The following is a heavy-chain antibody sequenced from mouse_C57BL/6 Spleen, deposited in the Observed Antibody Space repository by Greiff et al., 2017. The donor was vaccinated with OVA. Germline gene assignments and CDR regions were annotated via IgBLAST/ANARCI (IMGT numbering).Heavy chain of an antibody. D-gene: IGHD1-1*01. J-gene: IGHJ1*03. Sequence: QVQLQQPGAELVKPGASVKMSCKASGYTFTSYWITWVKQRPGQGLEWIGDIYPGSGSTNYNEKFKSKATLTVDTSSSTAYMQLSSLTSEDSAVYYCARRRILYYYGSSYGYFDVWGTGTTVTVSA. CDR1: GYTFTSYW. CDR3: ARRRILYYYGSSYGYFDV. V-gene: IGHV1-55*01. CDR2: IYPGSGST.